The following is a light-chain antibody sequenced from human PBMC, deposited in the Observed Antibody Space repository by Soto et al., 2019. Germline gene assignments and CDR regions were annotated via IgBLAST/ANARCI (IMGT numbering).Light chain of an antibody. J-gene: IGKJ5*01. CDR1: QSVNSY. CDR2: DAS. Sequence: EIVLTQSPATLSSAPGERSTVCCGASQSVNSYLAWYQQKPGQPPRLLIYDASNRATGIPDRFSGSGSGTDFTLTLSRLEPEDSAVYYCQRYGPSPAISFGQGTRLEIK. CDR3: QRYGPSPAIS. V-gene: IGKV3-11*01.